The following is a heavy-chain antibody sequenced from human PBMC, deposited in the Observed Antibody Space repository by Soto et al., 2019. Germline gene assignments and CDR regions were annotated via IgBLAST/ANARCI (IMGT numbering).Heavy chain of an antibody. J-gene: IGHJ4*02. CDR3: ARDPPRAYCGGDCSADY. V-gene: IGHV1-69*08. CDR2: IIPILGIA. Sequence: QVQLVQSGAEVKKPGSSVKVSCKASGGTFSSYTISWLRQAPGQGLAWMGRIIPILGIANYAQKFQGRVTITADKSTSTAYMELSSLRSEDTAVYYCARDPPRAYCGGDCSADYWGQGTLVTVSS. D-gene: IGHD2-21*02. CDR1: GGTFSSYT.